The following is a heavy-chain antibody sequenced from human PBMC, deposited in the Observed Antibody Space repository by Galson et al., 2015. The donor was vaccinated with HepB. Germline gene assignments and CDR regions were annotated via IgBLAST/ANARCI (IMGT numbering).Heavy chain of an antibody. J-gene: IGHJ5*02. CDR2: ISYDGSNK. CDR1: GFTFSSYA. D-gene: IGHD2-2*01. V-gene: IGHV3-30-3*01. CDR3: ARSDGVVVVPATFDP. Sequence: SLRLSCAASGFTFSSYAMHWVRQAPGKGLEWVAVISYDGSNKYYADSVKGRFTISRDDSKNTLYLQMNSLRPEDTAVHYCARSDGVVVVPATFDPWGQGTLVTVSS.